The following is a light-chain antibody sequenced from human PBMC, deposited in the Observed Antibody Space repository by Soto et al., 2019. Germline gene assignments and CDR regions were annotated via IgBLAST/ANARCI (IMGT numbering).Light chain of an antibody. J-gene: IGKJ2*01. CDR2: GAF. CDR1: QSVSSK. CDR3: LQYNDWPFT. Sequence: EIVMTQSPATLSVSPGEGATLSCKASQSVSSKLAWYQQKPGQAPRVLIYGAFTRATGIPARFSGSGSGTEFTLTISSLQSEDFAVYYCLQYNDWPFTFGHGTKLELK. V-gene: IGKV3-15*01.